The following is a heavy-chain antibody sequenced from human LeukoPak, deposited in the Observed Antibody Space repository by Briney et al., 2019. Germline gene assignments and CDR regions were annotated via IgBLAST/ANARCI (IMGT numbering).Heavy chain of an antibody. J-gene: IGHJ4*02. Sequence: QAGGSLRLSCAASGFTVSSNYMSWVRQAPGKGLEWVSVIYSGGSTYYADSVKGRFTISRDNSKNTLYLQMNSLRAEDTAVYYCARDHSSGWYFDYWGQGTLVTVSS. V-gene: IGHV3-53*01. CDR2: IYSGGST. CDR1: GFTVSSNY. D-gene: IGHD6-19*01. CDR3: ARDHSSGWYFDY.